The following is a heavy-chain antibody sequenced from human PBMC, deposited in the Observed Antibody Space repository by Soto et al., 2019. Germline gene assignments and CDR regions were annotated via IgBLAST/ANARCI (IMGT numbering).Heavy chain of an antibody. Sequence: SETLSLTCTVSGGSISSGDYYWSWIRQPPGKGLEWIGYIYYSGSTYYNPSLKSRVTISVDTSKNQFSLKLSSVTAADTAVYYCARATRDFWRGYHPNPWFDPWGQGTLVTVSS. V-gene: IGHV4-30-4*01. J-gene: IGHJ5*02. CDR3: ARATRDFWRGYHPNPWFDP. CDR2: IYYSGST. CDR1: GGSISSGDYY. D-gene: IGHD3-3*01.